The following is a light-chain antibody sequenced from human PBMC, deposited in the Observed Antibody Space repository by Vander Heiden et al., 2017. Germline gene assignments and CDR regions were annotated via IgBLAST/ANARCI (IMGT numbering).Light chain of an antibody. CDR2: GNS. CDR1: SSNIGAGYD. Sequence: QSVLTQPPSVSGAPGQRVTISCTGSSSNIGAGYDVHWYQQLPGTAPKLLSYGNSNRPSGVPDRFSGSKSGTSASLAITGLQAEDEADYYGQSYDSSLSGSVVFGGGTKLNGL. CDR3: QSYDSSLSGSVV. J-gene: IGLJ2*01. V-gene: IGLV1-40*01.